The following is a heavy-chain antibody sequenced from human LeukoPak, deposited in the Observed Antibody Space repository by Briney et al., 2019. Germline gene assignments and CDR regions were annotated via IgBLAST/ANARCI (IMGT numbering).Heavy chain of an antibody. J-gene: IGHJ5*02. Sequence: ASVKISCKASGSSFTDYDIHWVRQTTGQGLEWMGWMNPNSGNTDYAQNFQGRVTMTTDTSISTAYMELGGLRSEDTAIYYCAGGWEPYDYFFDLWGQGTLVIVSS. V-gene: IGHV1-8*01. CDR1: GSSFTDYD. CDR2: MNPNSGNT. CDR3: AGGWEPYDYFFDL. D-gene: IGHD5-12*01.